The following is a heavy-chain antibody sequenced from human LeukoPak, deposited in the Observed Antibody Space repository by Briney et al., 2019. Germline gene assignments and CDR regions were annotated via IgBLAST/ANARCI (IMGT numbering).Heavy chain of an antibody. CDR2: VSFGGDLT. CDR3: ARARFDS. Sequence: PGRSLRLSCAASGFTFNRYAMHWLRQAPGKGPEWVAFVSFGGDLTFYADSVKGRFTVSRDNSENTVSLRMNSLRAEDTAVYFCARARFDSWGQGTLVTVSS. V-gene: IGHV3-30*01. CDR1: GFTFNRYA. J-gene: IGHJ5*01.